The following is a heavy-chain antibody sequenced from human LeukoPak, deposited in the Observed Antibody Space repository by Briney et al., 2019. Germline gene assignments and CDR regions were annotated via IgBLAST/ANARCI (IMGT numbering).Heavy chain of an antibody. CDR3: ARVLSADSPGFQH. CDR1: GYTFSSFW. CDR2: IDSDGSGT. Sequence: GGSLRPSCAASGYTFSSFWIHWVRQAPGKGLEWVARIDSDGSGTRYADSVKGRFTISRDNAKNTLYLQMNSLRAEDTAVYYCARVLSADSPGFQHWGQGTLVTVSS. V-gene: IGHV3-74*01. D-gene: IGHD3-22*01. J-gene: IGHJ1*01.